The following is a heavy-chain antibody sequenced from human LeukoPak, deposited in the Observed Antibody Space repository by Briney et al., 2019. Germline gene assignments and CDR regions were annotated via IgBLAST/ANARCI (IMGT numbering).Heavy chain of an antibody. CDR2: IMPLFGTA. J-gene: IGHJ5*02. V-gene: IGHV1-69*05. CDR1: GGTFNNSA. D-gene: IGHD4-17*01. Sequence: SVKVSCKTSGGTFNNSAISWVRHAPGQGLEWLGGIMPLFGTAGYAQKFQGRVTITKDESTRTVYLELTSLTSDDTAVYYCARDVHGDYGSGWFDPWGQGTLVSVSS. CDR3: ARDVHGDYGSGWFDP.